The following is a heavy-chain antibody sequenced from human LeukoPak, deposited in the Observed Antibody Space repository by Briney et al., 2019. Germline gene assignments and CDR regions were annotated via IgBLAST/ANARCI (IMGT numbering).Heavy chain of an antibody. V-gene: IGHV3-7*01. CDR1: GFTFGSHW. Sequence: GGSLRLSCAVSGFTFGSHWMTWVRQAPGMGLEWVANIQPDGTAKEFVGSVKGRFSIPRDNAENSLYLQMNSLRAEDTAVYYCARWNYDSLTGYYIDYWGQGTLVAVSS. CDR3: ARWNYDSLTGYYIDY. CDR2: IQPDGTAK. J-gene: IGHJ4*02. D-gene: IGHD3-9*01.